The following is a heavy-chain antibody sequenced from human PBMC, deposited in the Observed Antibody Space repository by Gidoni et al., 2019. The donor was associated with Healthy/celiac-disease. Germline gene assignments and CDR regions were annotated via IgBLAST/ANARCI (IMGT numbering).Heavy chain of an antibody. J-gene: IGHJ4*02. D-gene: IGHD3-3*01. CDR2: ISAYNGNT. CDR1: GYTFTSYG. V-gene: IGHV1-18*01. CDR3: VLGEKGTFGREWLLPYFDFDY. Sequence: QVQLVQSGAEVKKPGASVKVSCKASGYTFTSYGISWVRQAPGQGLEWMGWISAYNGNTNYAQKLQGRVTMTTDTSTSTAYMELRSLRSDDTAVYYCVLGEKGTFGREWLLPYFDFDYWGQGTLVTVSS.